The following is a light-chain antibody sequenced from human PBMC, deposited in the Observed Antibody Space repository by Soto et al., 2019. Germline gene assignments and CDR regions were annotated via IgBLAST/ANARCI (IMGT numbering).Light chain of an antibody. CDR2: DVS. CDR3: QQYGFPPQT. J-gene: IGKJ1*01. V-gene: IGKV3-20*01. CDR1: ESIRCHN. Sequence: VLTQYPDTLSLSPGQKVTLSCRASESIRCHNLAWYQQQPGQPPRLLIYDVSKRATGVPDRFSGSGSATDFTLTISRLEPEDFAVYYCQQYGFPPQTFGQGSKVGIK.